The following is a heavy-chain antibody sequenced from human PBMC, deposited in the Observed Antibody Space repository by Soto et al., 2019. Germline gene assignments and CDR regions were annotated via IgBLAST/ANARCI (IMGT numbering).Heavy chain of an antibody. CDR1: GYTFSSYG. V-gene: IGHV1-18*01. D-gene: IGHD4-17*01. J-gene: IGHJ4*02. CDR2: ISAYNGNT. Sequence: QVQLVQSGAEVKKPGASVKVSCKASGYTFSSYGISWVRQAPGQGLEWMGWISAYNGNTNYAQKLQGRLTMTTDTSTYTADMELRSLRSDDTAAYYCARVPPGYGDYVPFDYWGQGTLVTVSS. CDR3: ARVPPGYGDYVPFDY.